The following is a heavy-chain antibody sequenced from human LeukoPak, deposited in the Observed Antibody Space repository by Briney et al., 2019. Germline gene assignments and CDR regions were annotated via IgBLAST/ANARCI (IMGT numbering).Heavy chain of an antibody. CDR1: GFTFSSYG. CDR2: ISYNGINE. CDR3: AKVLWDNSGWYYLDS. J-gene: IGHJ4*02. V-gene: IGHV3-30*18. Sequence: GGSLRLSCAASGFTFSSYGMHWVRQAPGKGLEWMAVISYNGINEYYADSVKGRFTISRDNSKSTLLLQMNSLRAEDTAVYYCAKVLWDNSGWYYLDSWGQGTLVTVSS. D-gene: IGHD6-19*01.